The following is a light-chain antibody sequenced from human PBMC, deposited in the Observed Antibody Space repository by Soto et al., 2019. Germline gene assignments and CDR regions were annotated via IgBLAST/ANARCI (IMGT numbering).Light chain of an antibody. Sequence: QSALTQPRSVSGSPGQSVTISCTGSSGDVGGYNFVSWYQQHPGKAPTLMIFDVSQRPSGVHDRFSGSKSGNTASLPISGLQVDDEADYYCCSHGGSYTWVCGGGTKLTV. V-gene: IGLV2-11*01. J-gene: IGLJ3*02. CDR1: SGDVGGYNF. CDR2: DVS. CDR3: CSHGGSYTWV.